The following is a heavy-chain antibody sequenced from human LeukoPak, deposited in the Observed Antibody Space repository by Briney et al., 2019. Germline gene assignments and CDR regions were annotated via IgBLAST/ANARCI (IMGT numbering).Heavy chain of an antibody. J-gene: IGHJ3*02. CDR2: IYYSGST. CDR1: GGSISSFY. CDR3: AREGQYYYDEAPLDDAFDI. Sequence: SETLSLTCTVSGGSISSFYWSWIRQPPGKGLEWIGYIYYSGSTYYNPSLRSRVTISVDTSKNQFSLKLSSVTAADTAVYYCAREGQYYYDEAPLDDAFDIWGQGTMVTVSS. D-gene: IGHD3-22*01. V-gene: IGHV4-59*01.